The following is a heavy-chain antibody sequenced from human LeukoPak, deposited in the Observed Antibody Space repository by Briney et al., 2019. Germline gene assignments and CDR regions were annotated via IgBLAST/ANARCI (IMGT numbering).Heavy chain of an antibody. V-gene: IGHV1-2*04. CDR2: INPNSGDT. D-gene: IGHD6-19*01. Sequence: ASVKVSCKASGYTVTGYYMHWVRQAPGQGLEWMGWINPNSGDTNYAPKFQGWVTVTRDTSISTAYMELSRLRSDDAAVYYCARVGSSGWYVHPTLDYWGQGTLLTVSS. J-gene: IGHJ4*02. CDR1: GYTVTGYY. CDR3: ARVGSSGWYVHPTLDY.